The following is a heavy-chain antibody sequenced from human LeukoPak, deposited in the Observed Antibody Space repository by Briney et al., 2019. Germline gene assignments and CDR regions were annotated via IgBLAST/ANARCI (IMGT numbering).Heavy chain of an antibody. CDR3: AKDPLEYYYDSSGYSTFSYYFDY. V-gene: IGHV3-23*01. CDR1: GFTFSSYA. CDR2: ISGSGGST. J-gene: IGHJ4*02. D-gene: IGHD3-22*01. Sequence: GGSLRLSCAASGFTFSSYAMSWVRQAPGKGLEWVSAISGSGGSTYYADSVKGRFTISRDNSKNTLYLQMNSLRAEDTAVYYCAKDPLEYYYDSSGYSTFSYYFDYWGQGTLVTVSS.